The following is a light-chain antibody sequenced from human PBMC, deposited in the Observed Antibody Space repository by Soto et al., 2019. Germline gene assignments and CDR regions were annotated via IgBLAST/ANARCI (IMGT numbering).Light chain of an antibody. CDR2: EVT. Sequence: QSVLTPPASVSGSPGQSITISSTGTSSDVGGYNYVSWYQQHPGKAPKLMIYEVTNRPSGVSNRFSGSKSGNTASLTISGLQAEDEADYYCSSYTSSSPYVFGTGTKVTVL. J-gene: IGLJ1*01. CDR1: SSDVGGYNY. V-gene: IGLV2-14*01. CDR3: SSYTSSSPYV.